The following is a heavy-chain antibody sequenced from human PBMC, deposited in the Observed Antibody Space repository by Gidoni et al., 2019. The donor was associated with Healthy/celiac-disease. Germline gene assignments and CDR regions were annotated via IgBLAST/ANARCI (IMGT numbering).Heavy chain of an antibody. CDR2: ISYDGSNK. V-gene: IGHV3-30*04. CDR3: AGPSGFLEWLLEV. D-gene: IGHD3-3*01. Sequence: QVQLVESGGGVVQPGRSLRLFCAASGLPFSSYAMHWVRQAPGKGLEWVAVISYDGSNKYYADSVKGRFTISRDNSKNTLYLQMNSLRAEDTAVYYCAGPSGFLEWLLEVWGQGTLVTVSS. J-gene: IGHJ4*02. CDR1: GLPFSSYA.